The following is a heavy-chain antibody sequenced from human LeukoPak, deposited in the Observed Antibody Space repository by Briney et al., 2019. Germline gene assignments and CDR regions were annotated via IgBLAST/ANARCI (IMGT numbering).Heavy chain of an antibody. D-gene: IGHD3-22*01. CDR1: GFTFSSYG. J-gene: IGHJ4*02. CDR3: AKQSPDYYDSSGYYYDFDY. V-gene: IGHV3-30*18. Sequence: GRSLRLSCAASGFTFSSYGMHWVRQAPGKGLEWVAVISYDGSNKYYADSVKGRFTISRDNSMNTLYLQMNSLRAEDTAVYYCAKQSPDYYDSSGYYYDFDYWGQGTLVTVSS. CDR2: ISYDGSNK.